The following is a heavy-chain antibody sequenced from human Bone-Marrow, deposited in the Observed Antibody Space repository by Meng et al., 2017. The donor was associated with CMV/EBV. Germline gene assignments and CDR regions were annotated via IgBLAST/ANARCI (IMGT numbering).Heavy chain of an antibody. J-gene: IGHJ4*02. Sequence: GESLKISCAACGFTFSSYDMHWVRQATGKGLEWVSAIGTAGDTYYPGSVKGQFTISRENATNSLYLQLNSLRAGDTAVYYCARGYLWITFGGGDYWGQGTLVTVSS. CDR2: IGTAGDT. CDR1: GFTFSSYD. V-gene: IGHV3-13*03. D-gene: IGHD3-16*01. CDR3: ARGYLWITFGGGDY.